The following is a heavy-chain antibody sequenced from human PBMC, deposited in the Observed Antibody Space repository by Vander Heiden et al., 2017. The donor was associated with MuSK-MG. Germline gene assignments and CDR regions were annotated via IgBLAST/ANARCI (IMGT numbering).Heavy chain of an antibody. V-gene: IGHV4-59*01. CDR3: ARLCGSSWCKGSYYYYYYMDV. D-gene: IGHD6-13*01. J-gene: IGHJ6*03. Sequence: QVQLQESGPGLVKPSETLSLTCTVSGGSISSYYWSWIRQPPGKGLEWIGYIYYSGSTNYNPSLKSRVTISVDTSKNQFSLKLSSVTAADTAVYYCARLCGSSWCKGSYYYYYYMDVWGKGTTVTVSS. CDR1: GGSISSYY. CDR2: IYYSGST.